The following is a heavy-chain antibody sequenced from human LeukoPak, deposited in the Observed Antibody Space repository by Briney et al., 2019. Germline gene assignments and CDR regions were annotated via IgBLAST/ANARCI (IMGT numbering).Heavy chain of an antibody. V-gene: IGHV4-61*02. CDR2: IYTSGST. D-gene: IGHD5-18*01. CDR1: GGSISSGSYY. CDR3: AREAGYSYGY. Sequence: PSETLSLTCTVSGGSISSGSYYWSWIRQPAWKGLEWIGRIYTSGSTNYNPSLKSRVTISVDTSKNQFSLKLSSVTAADTAVYYCAREAGYSYGYWGQGTLVTVSS. J-gene: IGHJ4*02.